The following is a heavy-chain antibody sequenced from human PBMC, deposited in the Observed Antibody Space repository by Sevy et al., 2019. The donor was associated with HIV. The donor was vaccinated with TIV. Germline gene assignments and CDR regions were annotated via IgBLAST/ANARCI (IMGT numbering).Heavy chain of an antibody. V-gene: IGHV3-7*03. Sequence: GGSLRLSCAASGFTFSNYWMTWVRQAPGKGLEWVANIKRDGSERYYVASVKGRFTISRDNAKNSLYLQMNSLRADDTAVYYCARDCSSTTCLWGLDVWGQGTTVTGSS. D-gene: IGHD2-2*01. CDR1: GFTFSNYW. CDR3: ARDCSSTTCLWGLDV. J-gene: IGHJ6*02. CDR2: IKRDGSER.